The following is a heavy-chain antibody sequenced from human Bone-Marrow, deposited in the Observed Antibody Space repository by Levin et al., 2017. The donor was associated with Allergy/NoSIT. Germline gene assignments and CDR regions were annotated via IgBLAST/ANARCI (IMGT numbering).Heavy chain of an antibody. CDR3: ARGGGDSSGWQY. Sequence: KASETLSLTCTVSGGSITGYYWSWIRQPPGKGLEWIGYLYSSGSTNYNPSLKSRVTISLDTSKTQFSLKLSSVTAADTAVYYCARGGGDSSGWQYWGQGTLVTVSS. J-gene: IGHJ4*02. CDR1: GGSITGYY. D-gene: IGHD6-19*01. V-gene: IGHV4-59*01. CDR2: LYSSGST.